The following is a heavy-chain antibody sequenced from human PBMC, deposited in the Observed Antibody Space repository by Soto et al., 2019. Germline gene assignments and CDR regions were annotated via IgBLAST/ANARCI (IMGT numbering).Heavy chain of an antibody. V-gene: IGHV3-9*01. CDR1: GFTFDDYA. D-gene: IGHD4-17*01. CDR2: ISSNSGSV. CDR3: AKDALTAVGFHFDF. Sequence: EVQLVESGGGLVQPGRSLRLSCAASGFTFDDYAMHWVRQAPGKGLEWVSGISSNSGSVGYADSVKGRFTISRDNSKHSLYLQTSSLKAEDTALYYCAKDALTAVGFHFDFWGQGTLVTVSS. J-gene: IGHJ4*02.